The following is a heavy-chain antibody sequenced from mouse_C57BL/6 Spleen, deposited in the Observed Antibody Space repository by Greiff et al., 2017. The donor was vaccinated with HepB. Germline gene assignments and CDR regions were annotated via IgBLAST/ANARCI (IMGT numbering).Heavy chain of an antibody. D-gene: IGHD2-2*01. CDR2: ISYDGSN. Sequence: VQLQQSGPGLVKPSQSLSLTCSVTGYSITSGYYWNWIRQFPGNKLEWMGYISYDGSNNYNPSLKNRISITRDTSKNQFFLKLNSVTTEDTATYYCAYGYIYAMDYWGQGTSVTVSS. J-gene: IGHJ4*01. CDR1: GYSITSGYY. V-gene: IGHV3-6*01. CDR3: AYGYIYAMDY.